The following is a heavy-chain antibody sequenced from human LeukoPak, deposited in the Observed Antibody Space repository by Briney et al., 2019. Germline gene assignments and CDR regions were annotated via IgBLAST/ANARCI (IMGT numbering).Heavy chain of an antibody. CDR1: GFTFSNAW. CDR3: TTDSDDYGDYDDY. V-gene: IGHV3-15*01. J-gene: IGHJ4*02. CDR2: IKSKTDGGIT. D-gene: IGHD4-17*01. Sequence: GGSLRLSCAASGFTFSNAWMSWVRQAPGKGLEWVGRIKSKTDGGITDYAAPVKGRFTISRDDSKNTLYLQMNSLKTEDTAVYYCTTDSDDYGDYDDYWGQGTLVTVSS.